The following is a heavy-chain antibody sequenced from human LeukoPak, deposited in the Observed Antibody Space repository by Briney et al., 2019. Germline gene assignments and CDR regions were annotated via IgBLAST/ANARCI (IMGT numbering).Heavy chain of an antibody. CDR2: IYSSGST. Sequence: SETLSLTCTVSGGCISSYYWRWIRQPAGKGLEWIGRIYSSGSTNYNPSLKSRVTMSVDTSKNQFSLKLSSVTAADTAVYYCARGTYGSAAGFDYWGQGTLVTVS. V-gene: IGHV4-4*07. CDR3: ARGTYGSAAGFDY. J-gene: IGHJ4*02. CDR1: GGCISSYY. D-gene: IGHD6-13*01.